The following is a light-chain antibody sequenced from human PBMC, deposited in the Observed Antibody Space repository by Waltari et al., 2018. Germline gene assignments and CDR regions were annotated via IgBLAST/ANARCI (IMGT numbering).Light chain of an antibody. CDR2: YRSDSDH. Sequence: QAVLTQPASLSASPGASASLTCSLRSDINVGAYKIYWYQQRPGSPPQFLVRYRSDSDHHQGSGVPSRFSGSKDTSANAGILRISGLQSEDEADYYFMILHNYAVVFGGGTKLTVL. V-gene: IGLV5-45*01. CDR3: MILHNYAVV. CDR1: SDINVGAYK. J-gene: IGLJ3*02.